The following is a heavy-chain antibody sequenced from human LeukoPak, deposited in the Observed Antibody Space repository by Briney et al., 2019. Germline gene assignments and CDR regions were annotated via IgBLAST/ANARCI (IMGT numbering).Heavy chain of an antibody. CDR3: ARTVRILGVVPKPTYDY. CDR1: GGSISSSSYY. CDR2: IYYSGST. J-gene: IGHJ4*02. V-gene: IGHV4-39*01. Sequence: SETLSLTCTVSGGSISSSSYYWGWIRQPPGKGLEWIGSIYYSGSTYYNPSLKSRVTISVDTSKNQFSLKLSSVTAADTAVYYCARTVRILGVVPKPTYDYWGQGTLVTVSS. D-gene: IGHD3-3*01.